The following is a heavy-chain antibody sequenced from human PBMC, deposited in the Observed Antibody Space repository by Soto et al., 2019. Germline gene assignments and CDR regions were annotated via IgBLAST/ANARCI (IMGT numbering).Heavy chain of an antibody. CDR1: GGSISSGGYY. Sequence: QVQLQESGPGLVKPSQTLSLTCTVSGGSISSGGYYWSWIRQHPGKGLEWIGYIYYSGSTYYNPSLKSRFTISVDTSKNQFSLKLSSVTAADTAVYYCARAPPDYGDYLRQVGPGWFDPWGQGTLVTVSS. V-gene: IGHV4-31*03. CDR3: ARAPPDYGDYLRQVGPGWFDP. J-gene: IGHJ5*02. CDR2: IYYSGST. D-gene: IGHD4-17*01.